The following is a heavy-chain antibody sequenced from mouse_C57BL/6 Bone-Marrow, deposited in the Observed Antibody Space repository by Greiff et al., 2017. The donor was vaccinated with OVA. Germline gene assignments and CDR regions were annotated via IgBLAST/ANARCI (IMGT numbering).Heavy chain of an antibody. CDR2: ISSGGSYT. J-gene: IGHJ3*01. CDR3: ARRPPWFAY. Sequence: EVNVVESGGDLVKPGGSLKLSCAASGFTFSSYGMSWVRQTPDKRLEWVATISSGGSYTYYPASVKGRFTISRDNAKNTLYLQMSSLKSEDTAMYYCARRPPWFAYWGQGTLVTVSA. CDR1: GFTFSSYG. V-gene: IGHV5-6*01.